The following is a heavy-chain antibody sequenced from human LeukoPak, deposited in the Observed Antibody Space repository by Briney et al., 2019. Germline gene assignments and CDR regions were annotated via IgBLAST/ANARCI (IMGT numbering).Heavy chain of an antibody. CDR1: GFTFSSYA. J-gene: IGHJ4*02. V-gene: IGHV3-23*01. D-gene: IGHD3-10*01. Sequence: GGSLRLSCAASGFTFSSYAMSWVRQAPGKGLEWVSTISSSGANTYYPGSVKGRFTISRENAKNSLYLQMNSLRAGDTAVYYCARSLGEYYFDYWGQGTLVTVSS. CDR2: ISSSGANT. CDR3: ARSLGEYYFDY.